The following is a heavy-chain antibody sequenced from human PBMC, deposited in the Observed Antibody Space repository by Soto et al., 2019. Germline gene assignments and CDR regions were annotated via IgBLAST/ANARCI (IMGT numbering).Heavy chain of an antibody. V-gene: IGHV3-30*18. Sequence: QVQLVESGGGVVQPGRSLRLSCAASGFTFSSYGMHWVRQAPGKGLEWVAVISYDGRNKNYPDSGKGRFTISRDNSRNTLYLQINSLGAEDTAVYYCAKDYSNRLRSFDLWGRGTLVTLSS. J-gene: IGHJ2*01. CDR1: GFTFSSYG. CDR2: ISYDGRNK. CDR3: AKDYSNRLRSFDL. D-gene: IGHD6-13*01.